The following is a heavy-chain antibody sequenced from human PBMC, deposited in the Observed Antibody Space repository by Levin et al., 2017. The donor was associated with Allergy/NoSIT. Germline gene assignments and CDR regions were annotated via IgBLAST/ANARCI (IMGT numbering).Heavy chain of an antibody. Sequence: GGSLRLSCAASGFTFSTNWMYWVHQAPGKGLVWVSRINSDGGIIDYADSVMGRFTISRDNARNTLFLQMNSLGVEDTAVYYCFSSIHTGYWGQGTQVTVSS. D-gene: IGHD6-13*01. V-gene: IGHV3-74*01. J-gene: IGHJ4*02. CDR2: INSDGGII. CDR1: GFTFSTNW. CDR3: FSSIHTGY.